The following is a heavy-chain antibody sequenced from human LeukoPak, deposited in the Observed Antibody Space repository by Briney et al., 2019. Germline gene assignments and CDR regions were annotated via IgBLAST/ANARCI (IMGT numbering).Heavy chain of an antibody. CDR3: AREGGPVLRFLEWLSHFDY. CDR1: GGSFSGYY. CDR2: INHSGST. V-gene: IGHV4-34*01. Sequence: SETLSLTCAVYGGSFSGYYWSWIRQPPGKGLEWIGEINHSGSTNYNPSLKSRVTISVDTSKNQFSLKLSSVTAADMAVYYCAREGGPVLRFLEWLSHFDYWGQGTLVTVSS. J-gene: IGHJ4*02. D-gene: IGHD3-3*01.